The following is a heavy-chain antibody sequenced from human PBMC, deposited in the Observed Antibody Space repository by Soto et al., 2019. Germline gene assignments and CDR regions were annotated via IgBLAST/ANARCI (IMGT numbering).Heavy chain of an antibody. J-gene: IGHJ4*02. CDR1: GFTFSGSG. Sequence: GGSLRLSCAASGFTFSGSGMHWVRQASGKGLEWVSTISGSGDSTYYANSVKGRFTISRDNSRNTLDLQMNSLRVEDTAVYYCARVALGSSNDYWGQGTLVTVSS. CDR2: ISGSGDST. D-gene: IGHD6-6*01. CDR3: ARVALGSSNDY. V-gene: IGHV3-23*01.